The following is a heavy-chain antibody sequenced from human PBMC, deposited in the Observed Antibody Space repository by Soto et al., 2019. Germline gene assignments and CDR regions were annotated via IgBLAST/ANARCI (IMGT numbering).Heavy chain of an antibody. CDR2: IYYSGST. D-gene: IGHD1-26*01. CDR1: GGSISSSSYY. Sequence: SETLSLTCTVSGGSISSSSYYWGWIRQPPGKGLEWIGSIYYSGSTYYNPSPKSRVTISVDTSKNQFSLKLSSVTAADTAVYYCARLESYGSLDYWGQGTLVTVSS. V-gene: IGHV4-39*01. CDR3: ARLESYGSLDY. J-gene: IGHJ4*02.